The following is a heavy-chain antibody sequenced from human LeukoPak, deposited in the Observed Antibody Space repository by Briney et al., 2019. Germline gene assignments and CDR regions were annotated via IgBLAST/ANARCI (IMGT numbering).Heavy chain of an antibody. D-gene: IGHD3-16*01. V-gene: IGHV1-2*02. CDR3: ATGGSYSYYYYMDV. CDR1: GYTFTAYN. CDR2: VNPNSGGT. J-gene: IGHJ6*03. Sequence: ASVKVSCKASGYTFTAYNIYWIRQAPGQGLEWVGWVNPNSGGTNYAQKFQGRVTMTRDTSISTAYMELSRLRSDDTAVYYCATGGSYSYYYYMDVWGRGTTVTVSS.